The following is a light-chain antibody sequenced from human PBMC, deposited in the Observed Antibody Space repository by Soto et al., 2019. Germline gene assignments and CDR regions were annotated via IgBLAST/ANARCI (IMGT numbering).Light chain of an antibody. V-gene: IGKV1-39*01. J-gene: IGKJ1*01. CDR2: AAS. CDR3: QQRYSTPGT. Sequence: DIQMTQSPSSLSASVGVRVTITCRASQSISTYLNWYQQKPGKAPRLLIYAASSLQSGVPSRFSGSGSGTDFTLTISSLQPEDFAPYYCQQRYSTPGTFGQGTKVEIK. CDR1: QSISTY.